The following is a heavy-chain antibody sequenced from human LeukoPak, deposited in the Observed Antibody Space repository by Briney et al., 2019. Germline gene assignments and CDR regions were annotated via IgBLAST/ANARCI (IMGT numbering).Heavy chain of an antibody. CDR1: GFTFSSYA. J-gene: IGHJ4*02. Sequence: PGGSLRLSCAASGFTFSSYAMSWVRQAPGKGLEWVSAISGSGGGTYYADSVKGRFTISRDNSKNTLYLQMNSLRAEDTAVYYCAKDHYGSRYCSSTSCYTGTDYWGQGTLVTVSS. CDR3: AKDHYGSRYCSSTSCYTGTDY. D-gene: IGHD2-2*02. CDR2: ISGSGGGT. V-gene: IGHV3-23*01.